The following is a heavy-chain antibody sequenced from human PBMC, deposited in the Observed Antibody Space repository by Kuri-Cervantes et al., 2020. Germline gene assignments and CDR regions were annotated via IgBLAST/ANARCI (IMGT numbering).Heavy chain of an antibody. CDR1: GYTSTSYA. J-gene: IGHJ6*02. D-gene: IGHD3-10*01. V-gene: IGHV7-4-1*02. CDR3: ARGATYYYGSGSYSGYYYYGMDV. Sequence: ASVKVSCKASGYTSTSYAMNWVRQAPGQGLEWMGWINTNTGNPTYAQGFTGRFVFSWDTSVSTAYLQISRLKAEDTAVYYCARGATYYYGSGSYSGYYYYGMDVWGQGTTVTVSS. CDR2: INTNTGNP.